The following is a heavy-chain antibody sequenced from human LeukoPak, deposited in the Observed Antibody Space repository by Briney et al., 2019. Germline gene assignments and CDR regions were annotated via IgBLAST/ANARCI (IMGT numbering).Heavy chain of an antibody. CDR3: AFSSNGWYGFDY. D-gene: IGHD6-19*01. V-gene: IGHV1-2*02. CDR1: EYTFSTYN. Sequence: ASVKVSCKASEYTFSTYNIQWVRQAPGQGLEWMGWIDPNSGGTDFAQKFQGRVTMTRDTSIITAYMELSRLTSDDTAVYYCAFSSNGWYGFDYWGQGTLVTVSS. J-gene: IGHJ4*02. CDR2: IDPNSGGT.